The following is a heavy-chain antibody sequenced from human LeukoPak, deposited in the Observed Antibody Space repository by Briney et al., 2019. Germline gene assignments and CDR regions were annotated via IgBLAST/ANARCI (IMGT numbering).Heavy chain of an antibody. J-gene: IGHJ3*02. Sequence: ASVKVSCKASGGTFSSYAISWVRQAPGQGLEWMGGIIPIFGTANYAQKFQGRVTMTEDTSTDTAYMELSSLRSEDTAVYYCATGYYKDAFDIWGQGTMVTVSS. CDR2: IIPIFGTA. V-gene: IGHV1-69*06. CDR1: GGTFSSYA. D-gene: IGHD3-10*01. CDR3: ATGYYKDAFDI.